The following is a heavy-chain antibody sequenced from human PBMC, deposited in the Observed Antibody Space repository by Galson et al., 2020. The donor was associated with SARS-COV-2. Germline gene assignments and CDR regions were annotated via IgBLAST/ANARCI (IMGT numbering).Heavy chain of an antibody. Sequence: GGSLRLPCAASGFTFSSYAMSWVRQAPGKGLEWVSAISRSGGSTYYADSVKGRFTISRDNSTNTLYLQMNSLSAEDTAVDYCAKDGYNYDYFDDWGQGTLVTVSS. CDR3: AKDGYNYDYFDD. J-gene: IGHJ4*02. CDR1: GFTFSSYA. V-gene: IGHV3-23*01. D-gene: IGHD5-12*01. CDR2: ISRSGGST.